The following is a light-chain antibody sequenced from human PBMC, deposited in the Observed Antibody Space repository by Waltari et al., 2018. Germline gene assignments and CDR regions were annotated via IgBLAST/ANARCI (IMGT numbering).Light chain of an antibody. V-gene: IGLV2-11*01. CDR3: CSYAGSDTYV. CDR1: SSDVGGYNY. CDR2: DVT. Sequence: QSALTQPRSVSGSPGQTVAISCTGTSSDVGGYNYVSWYQQHPGKAPKIRIYDVTKRPSGAPGGFCGSKSGNTASLTISGLQAEDEADYSCCSYAGSDTYVFGTGTEVTVL. J-gene: IGLJ1*01.